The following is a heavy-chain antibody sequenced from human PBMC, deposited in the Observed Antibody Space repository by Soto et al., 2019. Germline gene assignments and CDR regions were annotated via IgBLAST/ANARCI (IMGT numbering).Heavy chain of an antibody. Sequence: ASVKVSCKASGYTFTSYYMHWVRQAPGQGLEWMGIINPSGGSTSYAQKFQGRVTMTRDTSTSTVYMELSSLRSEDTAVYYCARVVYYYGSGSRYYYMDVWGKGTTVTVSS. V-gene: IGHV1-46*01. J-gene: IGHJ6*03. CDR3: ARVVYYYGSGSRYYYMDV. CDR1: GYTFTSYY. D-gene: IGHD3-10*01. CDR2: INPSGGST.